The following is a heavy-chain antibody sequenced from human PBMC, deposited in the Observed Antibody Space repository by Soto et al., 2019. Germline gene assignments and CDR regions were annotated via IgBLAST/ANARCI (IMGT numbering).Heavy chain of an antibody. CDR3: ARVYSGSYSDK. V-gene: IGHV4-34*01. D-gene: IGHD1-26*01. CDR2: INHSGST. J-gene: IGHJ4*02. CDR1: CGSFSGYY. Sequence: PSETLSLTCAVYCGSFSGYYWSWIRQPPGKGLEWIGEINHSGSTNYNPSLKSRVTMSVDTSKNQFSLKLSSVTAADTAVYYCARVYSGSYSDKWGQGTLVTVSS.